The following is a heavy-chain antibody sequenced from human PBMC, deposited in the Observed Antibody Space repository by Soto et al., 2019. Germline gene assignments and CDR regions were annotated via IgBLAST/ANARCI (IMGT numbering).Heavy chain of an antibody. V-gene: IGHV3-11*01. D-gene: IGHD3-16*01. CDR3: ARGAAYYDYIWGSYIGAFDI. Sequence: QVQLVESGGGLVKPGGSLRLSCAASGFTFSDYYMSWIRQAPGQGLEWVSYISSSGSTIYYADSVKGRFTISRDNAKNSLYLQMNSLRAEDTAVYYCARGAAYYDYIWGSYIGAFDIWGQGTMVTVSS. CDR1: GFTFSDYY. CDR2: ISSSGSTI. J-gene: IGHJ3*02.